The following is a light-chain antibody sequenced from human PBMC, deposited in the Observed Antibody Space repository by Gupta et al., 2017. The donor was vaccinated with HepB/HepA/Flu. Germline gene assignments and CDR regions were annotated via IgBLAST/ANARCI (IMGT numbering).Light chain of an antibody. CDR1: QSISNS. CDR2: GAS. Sequence: DIQMTQSPSSLSASVGDRVTITCRTSQSISNSLNWYRQRPGETPNVLIYGASTLQSGVPSRFSGSGSGTEFTLAISGLQPEDFATYYCQESHSSQFTFGHGTKVYIK. J-gene: IGKJ3*01. V-gene: IGKV1-39*01. CDR3: QESHSSQFT.